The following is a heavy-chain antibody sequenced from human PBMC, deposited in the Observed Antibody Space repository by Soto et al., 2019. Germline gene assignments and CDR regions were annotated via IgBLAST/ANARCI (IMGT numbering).Heavy chain of an antibody. CDR2: IYYSGST. CDR3: ARVPGYCSGGSYYRGHYGMDV. V-gene: IGHV4-59*07. CDR1: GGSISSYY. J-gene: IGHJ6*02. D-gene: IGHD2-15*01. Sequence: PSDPVPLTGPVSGGSISSYYWSWIRQPPGKGLEWIGYIYYSGSTNYNPSLKSRVTISVDTSKNQFSLKLSSVTAADTAVYYCARVPGYCSGGSYYRGHYGMDVLAQGTTVTVSS.